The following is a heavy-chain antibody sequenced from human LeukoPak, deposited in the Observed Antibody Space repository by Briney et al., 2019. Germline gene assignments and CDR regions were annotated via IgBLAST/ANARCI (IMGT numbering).Heavy chain of an antibody. Sequence: PGGPLRLSCAASGFTFSRFWMHWVRQAPGKGLVWVSRISSDGINTNYADSVKGRFTISRDNAKNTLYLQMNSLRAEDTAVYYCARDSEVLLWFGKPWGQGTLVT. CDR3: ARDSEVLLWFGKP. D-gene: IGHD3-10*01. CDR2: ISSDGINT. V-gene: IGHV3-74*01. J-gene: IGHJ5*02. CDR1: GFTFSRFW.